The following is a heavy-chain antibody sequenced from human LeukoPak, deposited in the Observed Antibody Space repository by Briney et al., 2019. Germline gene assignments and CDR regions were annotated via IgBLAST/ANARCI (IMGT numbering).Heavy chain of an antibody. CDR2: IIPIFGTA. CDR3: ARDRIPQQQLVGDNWFDP. D-gene: IGHD6-13*01. CDR1: GYTFTSYY. J-gene: IGHJ5*02. V-gene: IGHV1-69*13. Sequence: SVKVSCKASGYTFTSYYMHWVRQAPGQGLEWMGGIIPIFGTANYAQKFQGRVTITADESTSTAYMELSSLRSEDTAVYYCARDRIPQQQLVGDNWFDPWGQGTLVTVSS.